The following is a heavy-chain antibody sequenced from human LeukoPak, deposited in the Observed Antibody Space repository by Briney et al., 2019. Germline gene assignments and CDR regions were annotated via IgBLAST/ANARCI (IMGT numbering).Heavy chain of an antibody. CDR2: ISSSGSTI. CDR3: ARDVALDIVVVPAADKDYYYYGMDV. V-gene: IGHV3-11*04. D-gene: IGHD2-2*01. Sequence: GGSLRLSCAASGFTFSDYYMSWIRQAPGKGLGWVSYISSSGSTIYYADSVKGRFTISRDNAKNSLYLQMNSLRAEDTAVYYCARDVALDIVVVPAADKDYYYYGMDVWGQGTTVTVSS. CDR1: GFTFSDYY. J-gene: IGHJ6*02.